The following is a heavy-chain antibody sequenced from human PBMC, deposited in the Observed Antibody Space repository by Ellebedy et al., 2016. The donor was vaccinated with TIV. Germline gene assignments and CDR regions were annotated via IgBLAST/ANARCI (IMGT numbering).Heavy chain of an antibody. V-gene: IGHV1-69*13. D-gene: IGHD2-15*01. J-gene: IGHJ6*02. Sequence: SVKVSXKASGGTFSSYVISWVRQAPGQGLEWMGGIIPIFGTANYAQKFQGRVTITADESTSTAYMELSSLRSEDTAVYYCARDGRSYCSGGSCYRTYGMDVWGQGTTVTVSS. CDR2: IIPIFGTA. CDR1: GGTFSSYV. CDR3: ARDGRSYCSGGSCYRTYGMDV.